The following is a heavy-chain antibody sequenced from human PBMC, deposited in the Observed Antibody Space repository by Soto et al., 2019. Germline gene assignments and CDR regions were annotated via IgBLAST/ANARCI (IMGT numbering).Heavy chain of an antibody. D-gene: IGHD2-15*01. CDR1: EESLGSCA. Sequence: GGPRWDSRRAAEESLGSCALSWVRKAPGKGLSWVSAIGGSGGSTCSAGSVKGQFTISRDNSQNTLYLQMSSLRAEDTAVYYCSKYLYRSNGDFCYYSMVFSGQGTALTFS. V-gene: IGHV3-23*01. J-gene: IGHJ6*02. CDR3: SKYLYRSNGDFCYYSMVF. CDR2: IGGSGGST.